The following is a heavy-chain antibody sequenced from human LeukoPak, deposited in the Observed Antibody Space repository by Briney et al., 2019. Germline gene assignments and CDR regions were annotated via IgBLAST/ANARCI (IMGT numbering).Heavy chain of an antibody. CDR3: ARVYASYYYDSSGYNWFDP. V-gene: IGHV1-69*13. D-gene: IGHD3-22*01. CDR2: IIPIFGTA. Sequence: SVKVSCKASGGTFSSYAISWVRQAPGQGLEWMGGIIPIFGTANYAQKFQGRVTITADESTSTAYMELSSLRSEDTAVYYCARVYASYYYDSSGYNWFDPWGQGTLVTVSS. CDR1: GGTFSSYA. J-gene: IGHJ5*02.